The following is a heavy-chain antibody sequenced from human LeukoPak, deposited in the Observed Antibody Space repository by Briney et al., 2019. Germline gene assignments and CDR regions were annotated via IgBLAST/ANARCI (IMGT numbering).Heavy chain of an antibody. CDR3: AKVGGQWLLDY. J-gene: IGHJ4*02. D-gene: IGHD5-24*01. CDR1: GFTFSSYG. Sequence: PGRSLRLSCAASGFTFSSYGMHWVRQAPGKGLEWVAVISYDGSNKYYADSVKGRFTISRDNSKNTLYLQMNSLRAEDTAVYYCAKVGGQWLLDYWGQGTLVTVSS. CDR2: ISYDGSNK. V-gene: IGHV3-30*18.